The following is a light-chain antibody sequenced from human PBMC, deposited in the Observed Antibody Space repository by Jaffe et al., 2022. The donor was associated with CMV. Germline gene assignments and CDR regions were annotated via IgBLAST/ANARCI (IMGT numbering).Light chain of an antibody. CDR2: DVS. J-gene: IGLJ2*01. V-gene: IGLV2-14*03. CDR3: SSFTTSSTPV. CDR1: NSDIGGYNF. Sequence: QSALTQPASVSGSPGQSITISCTGSNSDIGGYNFVSWYQQHPGKAPKLIIYDVSYRPSGISSRFSGSKSGNTASLTISGLQAEDEADYYCSSFTTSSTPVFGGGTRLTVL.